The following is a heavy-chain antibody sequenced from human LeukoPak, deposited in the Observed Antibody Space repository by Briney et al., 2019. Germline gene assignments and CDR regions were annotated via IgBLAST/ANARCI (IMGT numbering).Heavy chain of an antibody. V-gene: IGHV3-7*01. CDR1: GFTFSNAW. J-gene: IGHJ4*02. CDR3: VRGGQGFGY. Sequence: GGSLRLSCAASGFTFSNAWMSWVRQAPGKGLEWVANIKQDGSEKNYVDSVKGRFTISRDNAKNSLYLQMNSLRDEDTALYYCVRGGQGFGYWGQGTLVTVSS. CDR2: IKQDGSEK. D-gene: IGHD3-10*01.